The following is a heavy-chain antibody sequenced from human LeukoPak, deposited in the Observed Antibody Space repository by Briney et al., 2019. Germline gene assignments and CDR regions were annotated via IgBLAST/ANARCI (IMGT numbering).Heavy chain of an antibody. V-gene: IGHV3-7*03. Sequence: GGSLRLSCAASGFTFSRYWMNWVRQAPGKGLEWVANIKQDGSAQNYVDSVKGRFTISRDNAGNSLYLQMNSLRAEDTALYLCAGGDRNGWYFDYWGQGTLVTVSS. CDR3: AGGDRNGWYFDY. D-gene: IGHD6-19*01. CDR2: IKQDGSAQ. J-gene: IGHJ4*02. CDR1: GFTFSRYW.